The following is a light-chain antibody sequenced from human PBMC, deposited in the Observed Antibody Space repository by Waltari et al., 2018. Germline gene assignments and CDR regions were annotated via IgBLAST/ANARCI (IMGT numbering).Light chain of an antibody. CDR1: SGHSTNI. J-gene: IGLJ2*01. Sequence: QLVLTQSHSASASLGASVKLTCTLSSGHSTNIIAWLQQQREKGPRFLMNVKRDGSHNKGGGIPERFSGSASGSGRYLTISGPQSEDEADYYCQTGGHCTCVFGGGTRRTVL. V-gene: IGLV4-69*01. CDR2: VKRDGSH. CDR3: QTGGHCTCV.